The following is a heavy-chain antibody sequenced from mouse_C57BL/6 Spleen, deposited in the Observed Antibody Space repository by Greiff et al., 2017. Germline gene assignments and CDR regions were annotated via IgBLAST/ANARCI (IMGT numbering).Heavy chain of an antibody. CDR2: IYPGDGDT. J-gene: IGHJ3*01. V-gene: IGHV1-82*01. D-gene: IGHD1-1*01. Sequence: QVQLQQSGSELVKPGASVKISCKASGYAFSSSWMNWVKQRPGKGLEWIGRIYPGDGDTNYNGKFKGKATLTADKSSSTAYMQLSSLTSEDSAVYFCARPYYYGSSFAYWGQGTLVTVSA. CDR1: GYAFSSSW. CDR3: ARPYYYGSSFAY.